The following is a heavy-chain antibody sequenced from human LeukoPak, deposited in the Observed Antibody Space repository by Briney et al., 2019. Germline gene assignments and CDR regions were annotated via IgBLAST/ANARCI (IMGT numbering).Heavy chain of an antibody. CDR2: IIPIFGTA. Sequence: SVKVSCKASGGTFSSYAISWVRQAPGQGLEWMGGIIPIFGTANYAQKFQGRVTITADESTGTAYMELSSLRSEDTAVYYCARDRTVLLPYNWFDPWGQGTLVTVSS. J-gene: IGHJ5*02. D-gene: IGHD3-10*01. CDR1: GGTFSSYA. V-gene: IGHV1-69*13. CDR3: ARDRTVLLPYNWFDP.